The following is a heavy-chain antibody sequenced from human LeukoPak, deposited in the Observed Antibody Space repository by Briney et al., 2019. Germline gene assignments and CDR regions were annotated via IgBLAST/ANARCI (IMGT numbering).Heavy chain of an antibody. Sequence: SVKLSCKASGGTFSSYAISWVRRAPSPRLKCLGRIIPIFGTANYAQKFQGRVTITADKSTSTAYMELSSLRSEDTAVYYCARGDGSGSYCGLAGYWGQGTLVTVSS. V-gene: IGHV1-69*06. J-gene: IGHJ4*02. CDR1: GGTFSSYA. CDR3: ARGDGSGSYCGLAGY. CDR2: IIPIFGTA. D-gene: IGHD3-10*01.